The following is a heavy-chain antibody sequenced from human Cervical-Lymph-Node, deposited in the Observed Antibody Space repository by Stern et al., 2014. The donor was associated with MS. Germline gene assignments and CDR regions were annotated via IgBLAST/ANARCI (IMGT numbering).Heavy chain of an antibody. CDR2: IWYDGSNK. D-gene: IGHD3-22*01. CDR3: ARDHRARYYYDSSDI. V-gene: IGHV3-33*01. Sequence: DPLVESGGGVVQPGRSLRLSCAASGFTFSSYGMHWVRQAPGKGLEWVAVIWYDGSNKYYADSVKGRFTISRDNSKNTLYLQMNSLRAEDTAVYYCARDHRARYYYDSSDIWGQGTMVTVSS. CDR1: GFTFSSYG. J-gene: IGHJ3*02.